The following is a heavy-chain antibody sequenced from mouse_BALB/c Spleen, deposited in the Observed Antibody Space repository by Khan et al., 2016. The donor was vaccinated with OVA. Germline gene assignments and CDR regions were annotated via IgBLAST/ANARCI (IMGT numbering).Heavy chain of an antibody. V-gene: IGHV1S135*01. D-gene: IGHD2-2*01. CDR2: IDPFSGGT. J-gene: IGHJ3*01. Sequence: VQLKQSGPELMKPGASVKISCKASGYSFTSYYIHWVKESHGKSLEWIGYIDPFSGGTTYNQKFKGKATLTVDKSSSTVYIHLSNLTSEDSAVYYCTRHGYVAWFTYWGQGTLVTVSA. CDR3: TRHGYVAWFTY. CDR1: GYSFTSYY.